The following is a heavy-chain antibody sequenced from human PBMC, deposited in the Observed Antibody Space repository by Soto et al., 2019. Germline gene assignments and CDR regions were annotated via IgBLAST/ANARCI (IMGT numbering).Heavy chain of an antibody. CDR1: GGSFSGYY. CDR2: INHSGST. V-gene: IGHV4-34*01. J-gene: IGHJ6*02. CDR3: ARHTVVVTARLSYYYYGMDV. D-gene: IGHD2-21*02. Sequence: PSETLSLTCAVYGGSFSGYYWSWIRQPPGKGLEWIGEINHSGSTNYNPSLKNRVTISVDTSKNQFSLKLSSVTAADTAVYYCARHTVVVTARLSYYYYGMDVWGQGTTVTVSS.